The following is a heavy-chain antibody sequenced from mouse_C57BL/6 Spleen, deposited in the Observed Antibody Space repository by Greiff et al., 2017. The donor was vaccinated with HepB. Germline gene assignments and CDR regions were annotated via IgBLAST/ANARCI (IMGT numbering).Heavy chain of an antibody. V-gene: IGHV8-12*01. D-gene: IGHD1-1*01. CDR1: GFSLSTSGMG. J-gene: IGHJ4*01. CDR2: IYWDDDK. Sequence: VKLMESGPGILQSSQTLSLTCSFSGFSLSTSGMGVSWIRQPSGKGLEWLAHIYWDDDKRYNPSLKSRLTISKDTSRNQVFLKITSVDTADTATYYCARREYYGSKDAMDYWGQGTSVTVSS. CDR3: ARREYYGSKDAMDY.